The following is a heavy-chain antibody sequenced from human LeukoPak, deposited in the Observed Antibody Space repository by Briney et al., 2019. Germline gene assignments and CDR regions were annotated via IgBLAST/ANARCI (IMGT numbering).Heavy chain of an antibody. CDR1: GGSFSGYY. CDR2: INHSGST. D-gene: IGHD3-10*01. V-gene: IGHV4-34*01. CDR3: ARGLSPRINMVRGVRPPFRGVIDY. Sequence: PSETLSLTCAVYGGSFSGYYWSWIRQPPGKGLEWIGEINHSGSTNYNPSLKSRVTISVDTSKNQFSLKLSSVTAADTAVYYCARGLSPRINMVRGVRPPFRGVIDYWGQGTLVTVSS. J-gene: IGHJ4*02.